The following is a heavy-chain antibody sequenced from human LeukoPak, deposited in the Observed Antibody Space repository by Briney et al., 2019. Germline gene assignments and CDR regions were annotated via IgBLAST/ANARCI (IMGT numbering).Heavy chain of an antibody. V-gene: IGHV3-30*04. CDR1: GFTFSNYA. J-gene: IGHJ1*01. CDR3: ARDRFDGQPKPNEYFQH. Sequence: QAGGSLRLSCAASGFTFSNYAMYWVRQAPGKGLEWVAVISYDGSNTYYADSVKGRFTISRDNSKNTLYLQMNSLRAEDTAVYYCARDRFDGQPKPNEYFQHWGQGTLVTVSS. CDR2: ISYDGSNT. D-gene: IGHD3-9*01.